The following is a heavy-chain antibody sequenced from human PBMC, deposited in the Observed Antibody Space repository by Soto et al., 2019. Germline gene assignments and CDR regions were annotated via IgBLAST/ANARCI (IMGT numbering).Heavy chain of an antibody. CDR3: VSGYSSGWYSFDY. CDR2: IYSGGST. J-gene: IGHJ4*02. CDR1: GFTVSSNY. Sequence: EVQLVESGGGLVQPGGSLSLSCEASGFTVSSNYMSWFRQAPGKGLEWVSVIYSGGSTYYADSVKGRFTISRDNSKNTLYLQMNSLRAEDTAVYYCVSGYSSGWYSFDYWGQGTLVTVSS. V-gene: IGHV3-66*01. D-gene: IGHD6-19*01.